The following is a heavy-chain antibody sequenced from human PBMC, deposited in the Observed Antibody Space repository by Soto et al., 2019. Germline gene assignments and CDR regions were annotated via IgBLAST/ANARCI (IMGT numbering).Heavy chain of an antibody. CDR1: GASFSGFY. V-gene: IGHV4-34*04. D-gene: IGHD1-26*01. CDR2: IDHSGIT. Sequence: SETLSLTCAVSGASFSGFYWSWIRQSPGKSLECIGEIDHSGITNHNTALNSRATMSVDTSKNQFSLKLRSVTAADTAVYYCARGVSVTLAVQGGAPDKNYFDSWSQGTLVTVCS. CDR3: ARGVSVTLAVQGGAPDKNYFDS. J-gene: IGHJ4*02.